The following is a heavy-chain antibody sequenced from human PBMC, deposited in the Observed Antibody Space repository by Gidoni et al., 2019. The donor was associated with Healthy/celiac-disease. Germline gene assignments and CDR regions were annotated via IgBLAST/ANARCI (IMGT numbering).Heavy chain of an antibody. CDR3: ARVGGGYISYVDY. V-gene: IGHV3-11*06. D-gene: IGHD5-12*01. Sequence: QVQLVESGGGLVKPGGSRRLAWSAAGFNFSDYYISWIRQAPGKGLEWVSYISSSSSYINDADSVKGRFTISRDNAKNSLYLQMNSLKAEDTAVYYCARVGGGYISYVDYWGQGTLVTVSS. J-gene: IGHJ4*02. CDR1: GFNFSDYY. CDR2: ISSSSSYI.